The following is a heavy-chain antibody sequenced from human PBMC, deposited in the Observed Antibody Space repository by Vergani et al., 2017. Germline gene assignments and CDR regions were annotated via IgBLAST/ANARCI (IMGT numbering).Heavy chain of an antibody. D-gene: IGHD4-17*01. CDR2: INIGGRT. Sequence: DVQMTESGGGLVKSGGSLRLSCAASSFSVSSHYMTWVRQAPGKGLEWVSTINIGGRTSYADSVKGRLTLTRDDSKNTLHLQMNSLRPEDTAVYYCARGMTTETTDLDGFDIWGQGTMVSVSS. J-gene: IGHJ3*02. V-gene: IGHV3-66*02. CDR1: SFSVSSHY. CDR3: ARGMTTETTDLDGFDI.